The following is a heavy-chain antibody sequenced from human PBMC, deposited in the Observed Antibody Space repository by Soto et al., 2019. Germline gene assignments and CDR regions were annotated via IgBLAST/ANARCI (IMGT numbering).Heavy chain of an antibody. J-gene: IGHJ4*02. D-gene: IGHD3-16*01. CDR3: VRGEGGYFDH. CDR2: ISAYNGHT. V-gene: IGHV1-18*01. CDR1: GYTFSNYG. Sequence: QVQLVQSGIEVKKPGASVKVSCNTMGYTFSNYGLSWVRQAPGEGLEWLGWISAYNGHTKYAQKVQDRVTLTTDTSASTAYLELRSLISDDTAVYYCVRGEGGYFDHWGQGTLVLVSS.